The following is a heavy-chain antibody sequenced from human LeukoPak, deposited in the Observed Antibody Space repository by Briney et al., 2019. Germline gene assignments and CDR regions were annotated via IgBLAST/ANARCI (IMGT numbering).Heavy chain of an antibody. Sequence: PGGSLRLSCPASGFTFIDYGMHWVRQAPGKGLEWVAIIWSDATNAYYADSVKGRFTISRDNSKNTVSLQMNSLRAEDTAVYYCARDYSWVLDSWGQGTLVTVSS. CDR3: ARDYSWVLDS. CDR2: IWSDATNA. CDR1: GFTFIDYG. J-gene: IGHJ4*02. V-gene: IGHV3-33*01. D-gene: IGHD2-21*01.